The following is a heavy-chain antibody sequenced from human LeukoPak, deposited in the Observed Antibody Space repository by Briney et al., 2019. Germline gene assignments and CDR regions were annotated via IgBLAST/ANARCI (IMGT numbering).Heavy chain of an antibody. CDR1: GFSFSAYA. J-gene: IGHJ5*02. CDR3: AKIPTGRREEWFDP. D-gene: IGHD1-26*01. Sequence: GGSLRLSCAASGFSFSAYAMTWVRQIPGRGLQWVSAISAGGATYYADSVKGRFTISRDNSKSTLYLQMNSLRADDTAFYYCAKIPTGRREEWFDPWGQGTLVTVSS. V-gene: IGHV3-23*01. CDR2: ISAGGAT.